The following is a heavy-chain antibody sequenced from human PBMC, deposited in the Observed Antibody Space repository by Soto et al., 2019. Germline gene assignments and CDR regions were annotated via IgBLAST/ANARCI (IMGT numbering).Heavy chain of an antibody. V-gene: IGHV3-74*01. Sequence: GGSLRISCAASGLTFSSYWMHWVRQAPGKGLVWVSRINSDGSSTSYADSVKGRFTISRDNAKNTLYLQMNSLRAEDTAVYYCARAHAFIAVAGRGGNYYYYGMDVWGQGTTVTVSS. J-gene: IGHJ6*02. CDR2: INSDGSST. CDR1: GLTFSSYW. D-gene: IGHD6-19*01. CDR3: ARAHAFIAVAGRGGNYYYYGMDV.